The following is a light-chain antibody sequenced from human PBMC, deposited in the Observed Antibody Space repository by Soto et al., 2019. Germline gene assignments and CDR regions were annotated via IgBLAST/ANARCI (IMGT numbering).Light chain of an antibody. Sequence: QSALTQPRSVSGSPGQSVIISCTGTSSDVGRYDYVSWYQQHPGKAPKLIVYDVTERPSGVPDRFSGSKSGNTASLTISGLQAEDEADYSCCSFAGSYSYVFGTATKVTVL. V-gene: IGLV2-11*01. CDR1: SSDVGRYDY. CDR2: DVT. J-gene: IGLJ1*01. CDR3: CSFAGSYSYV.